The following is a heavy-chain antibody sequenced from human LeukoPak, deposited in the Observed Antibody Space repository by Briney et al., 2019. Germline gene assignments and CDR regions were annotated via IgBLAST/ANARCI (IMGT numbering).Heavy chain of an antibody. CDR2: ISYDGSNK. V-gene: IGHV3-30*18. J-gene: IGHJ4*02. CDR3: AKDLVY. CDR1: GFTFSSYG. Sequence: GGSLRLSCAASGFTFSSYGMHWVRQAPGKGLEWVAVISYDGSNKYYADSVKGRFTISRDNSKNTLYLQMNSLRAEDTAVYYCAKDLVYWGQGTLVTVSS. D-gene: IGHD3-16*01.